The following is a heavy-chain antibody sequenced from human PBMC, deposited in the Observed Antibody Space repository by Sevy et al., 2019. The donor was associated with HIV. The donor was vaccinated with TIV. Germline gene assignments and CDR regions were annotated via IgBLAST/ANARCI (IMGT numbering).Heavy chain of an antibody. J-gene: IGHJ4*02. CDR2: MRQDGSEK. D-gene: IGHD5-18*01. CDR3: VREGLGGFSYSLDF. Sequence: GGSLRLSCAASGFTFSSYWMTWVRQAPGKGLEWVATMRQDGSEKYYVDSVKGRFIISRDNAKNSLYLQMNSLRAEDTAMYYCVREGLGGFSYSLDFWGQGTLVTVSS. V-gene: IGHV3-7*01. CDR1: GFTFSSYW.